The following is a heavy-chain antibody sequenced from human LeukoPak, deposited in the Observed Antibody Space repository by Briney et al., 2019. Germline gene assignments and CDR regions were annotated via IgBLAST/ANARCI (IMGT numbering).Heavy chain of an antibody. CDR3: ARGGYDFWSGYYIQSYFDY. J-gene: IGHJ4*02. V-gene: IGHV4-34*01. D-gene: IGHD3-3*01. CDR1: GGSFSGYY. CDR2: INHSGST. Sequence: PSETLSLTCAVYGGSFSGYYWSWISQPPGKGLEWIGEINHSGSTNYNPSLKSRVTISVDTSKNQFSLKLSSVTAADTAVYYCARGGYDFWSGYYIQSYFDYWGQGTLVTVSS.